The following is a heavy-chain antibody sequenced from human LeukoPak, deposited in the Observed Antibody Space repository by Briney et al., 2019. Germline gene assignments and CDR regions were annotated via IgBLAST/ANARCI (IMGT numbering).Heavy chain of an antibody. V-gene: IGHV3-21*01. Sequence: GGSLRLSCAASGFTFSSYSMNWVRQAPGKGLEWVSSISSSSSYIYYADSVKGRFTISRDNAKNSLYLQVNSLRAEDTAVYYCARLSVGSYNWFDPWGQGTLVTVSS. CDR2: ISSSSSYI. J-gene: IGHJ5*02. CDR3: ARLSVGSYNWFDP. CDR1: GFTFSSYS. D-gene: IGHD4-23*01.